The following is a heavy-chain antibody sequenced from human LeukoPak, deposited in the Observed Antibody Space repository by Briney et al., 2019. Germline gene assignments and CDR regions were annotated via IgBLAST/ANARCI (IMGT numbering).Heavy chain of an antibody. Sequence: GGSLRLSCAASGFILSDYNMHWVRQAPGKGLEWVAVISYDGSNKYYADSVKGRFTISRDNAKNSLYLLMDSLRDEDTSVYYCARDYQWSFDYWGQGTLVTVSS. CDR1: GFILSDYN. D-gene: IGHD3-3*01. CDR2: ISYDGSNK. V-gene: IGHV3-30*04. J-gene: IGHJ4*02. CDR3: ARDYQWSFDY.